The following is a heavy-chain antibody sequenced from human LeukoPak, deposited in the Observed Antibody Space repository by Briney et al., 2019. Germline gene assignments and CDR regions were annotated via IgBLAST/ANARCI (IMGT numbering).Heavy chain of an antibody. V-gene: IGHV3-23*01. CDR1: GFTFSSYA. CDR2: ISGSGGST. D-gene: IGHD3-22*01. J-gene: IGHJ4*02. Sequence: PGGSLRLSCAASGFTFSSYAMSWVRQAPGKGLEWVSAISGSGGSTYYADSVKGRFTISRDNSKNTLYLQMNSLRAEDTAVYYCAKIKYYYDSSGYYYYWGQGTLVIVSS. CDR3: AKIKYYYDSSGYYYY.